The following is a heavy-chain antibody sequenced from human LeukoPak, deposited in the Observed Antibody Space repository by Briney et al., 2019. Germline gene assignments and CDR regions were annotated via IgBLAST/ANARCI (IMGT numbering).Heavy chain of an antibody. D-gene: IGHD3-10*01. J-gene: IGHJ6*04. V-gene: IGHV4-59*01. Sequence: PSETLSLTCTVSGGSISSYYWSWIRQPPGKGLEWIGYIYYSGSTNYNPSLKSRVTISVDTSKNQFSLKLSSVTAADTAVYYCARGHDSGDGMDVWGKGTTVTVSS. CDR3: ARGHDSGDGMDV. CDR1: GGSISSYY. CDR2: IYYSGST.